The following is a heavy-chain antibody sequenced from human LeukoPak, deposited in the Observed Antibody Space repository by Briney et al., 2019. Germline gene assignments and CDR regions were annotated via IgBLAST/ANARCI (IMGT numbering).Heavy chain of an antibody. Sequence: GGSLRLSCAASGFTFSSYWMHWVRQAPGKGLVWVSRINSDGSSTSYADSVKGRFTISRDNAKNTLYLQMNSLRAEDTAVYYCARGVFDSSGYLLDYWGQGTLVTVSS. V-gene: IGHV3-74*01. D-gene: IGHD3-22*01. CDR2: INSDGSST. CDR3: ARGVFDSSGYLLDY. J-gene: IGHJ4*02. CDR1: GFTFSSYW.